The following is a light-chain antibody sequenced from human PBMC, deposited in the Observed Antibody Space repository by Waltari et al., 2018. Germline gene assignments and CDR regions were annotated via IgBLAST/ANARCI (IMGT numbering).Light chain of an antibody. CDR1: PYISSY. J-gene: IGKJ1*01. CDR3: QQSSSDPLT. CDR2: AAS. Sequence: DIQMTQSPSSLSASVGDRVTITCRASPYISSYLNWYQQKPGKAPKLLMYAASSLQSGVPSRFSGSGSGTDFTLTISSLQPEDFATYYCQQSSSDPLTFGQGTKVEIK. V-gene: IGKV1-39*01.